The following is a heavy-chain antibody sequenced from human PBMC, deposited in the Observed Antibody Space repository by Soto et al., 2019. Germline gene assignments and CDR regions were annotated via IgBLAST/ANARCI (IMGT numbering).Heavy chain of an antibody. D-gene: IGHD6-6*01. CDR3: AHSLSSSSQGAFDI. Sequence: QITLKESGPALVKPTQTLTLTCTFSGFSLINSGVGVGWIRQPPGKALEWLALIYWDDDKRYSPSLKSRLTITKDTSKNQVVLTMTNIDPVDTATYYCAHSLSSSSQGAFDIWGQGTMVTVSS. J-gene: IGHJ3*02. CDR2: IYWDDDK. V-gene: IGHV2-5*02. CDR1: GFSLINSGVG.